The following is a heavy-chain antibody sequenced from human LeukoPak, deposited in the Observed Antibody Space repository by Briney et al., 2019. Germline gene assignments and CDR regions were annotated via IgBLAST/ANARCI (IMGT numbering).Heavy chain of an antibody. CDR1: GFTFSRYG. Sequence: GGSLRLPCAASGFTFSRYGMHWVRQAPGKGLEWVGFIRYDGSNKYYADSVKGRFTISRDNSKNTLYLQMNSLRAEDTGVYYCAKRPPHDSSGYGDYYYYMDVLDKRTTVTVSS. V-gene: IGHV3-30*02. J-gene: IGHJ6*03. D-gene: IGHD3-22*01. CDR2: IRYDGSNK. CDR3: AKRPPHDSSGYGDYYYYMDV.